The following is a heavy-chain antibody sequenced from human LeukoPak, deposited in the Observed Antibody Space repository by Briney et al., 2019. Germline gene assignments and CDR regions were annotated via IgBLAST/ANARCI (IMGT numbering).Heavy chain of an antibody. CDR3: ARDAIIGGILV. CDR2: IYSGGST. D-gene: IGHD3-16*02. Sequence: GGSLRLSCAASGFTVSSNYMSWVRQAPGKGLEWVSVIYSGGSTYYADSVEGRFTISRDNSKNTLYLQMNSLRAEDTAVYYCARDAIIGGILVWGQGTLVTVSS. CDR1: GFTVSSNY. V-gene: IGHV3-53*01. J-gene: IGHJ4*02.